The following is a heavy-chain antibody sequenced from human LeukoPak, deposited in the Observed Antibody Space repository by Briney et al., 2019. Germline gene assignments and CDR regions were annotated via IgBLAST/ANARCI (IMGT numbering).Heavy chain of an antibody. D-gene: IGHD6-13*01. CDR3: ARTASSSWDRVDFDY. Sequence: SETLSLTCTVSGGSISSYYWSWIRQPPGKGLEWIGYIYYSGITNYSPSLKSRVTISVDTSKNQFSLKLTSVTAADTAVYYCARTASSSWDRVDFDYWGQGTLVTVSS. CDR1: GGSISSYY. V-gene: IGHV4-59*08. CDR2: IYYSGIT. J-gene: IGHJ4*02.